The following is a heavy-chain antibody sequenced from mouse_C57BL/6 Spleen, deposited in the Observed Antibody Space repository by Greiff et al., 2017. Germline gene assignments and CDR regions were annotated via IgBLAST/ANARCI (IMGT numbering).Heavy chain of an antibody. CDR1: GYTFTSYG. CDR2: IYPRSGNT. V-gene: IGHV1-81*01. CDR3: AREEFYYDYERYFDV. J-gene: IGHJ1*03. D-gene: IGHD2-4*01. Sequence: QVQLQQSGAELARPGASVKLSCKASGYTFTSYGISWVKQRTGQGLEWIGEIYPRSGNTYYNEKFKGKATLTADKSSSTAYMELRSLTSEDSAVYYGAREEFYYDYERYFDVWGTGTTVTVSS.